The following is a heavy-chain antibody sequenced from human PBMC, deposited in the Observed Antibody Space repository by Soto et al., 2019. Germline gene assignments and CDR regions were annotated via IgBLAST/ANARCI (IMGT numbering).Heavy chain of an antibody. Sequence: QLQLQESGPGLVKPSETLSLTCTVSVGSISSSSYYWGWIRQPPGKGLEWIGSIYYSGSSYYNPSLKSRVTISVDTSKNQFSLKQSSVTAADTAVYYCADMTTVKLSWDYWGQGTLVTVSS. J-gene: IGHJ4*02. V-gene: IGHV4-39*01. CDR2: IYYSGSS. CDR1: VGSISSSSYY. CDR3: ADMTTVKLSWDY. D-gene: IGHD4-17*01.